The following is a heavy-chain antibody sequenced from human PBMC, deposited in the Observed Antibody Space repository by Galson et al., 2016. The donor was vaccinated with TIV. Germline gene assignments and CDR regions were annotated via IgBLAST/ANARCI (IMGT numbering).Heavy chain of an antibody. CDR1: GYTFTNYW. D-gene: IGHD6-19*01. J-gene: IGHJ5*02. CDR3: ARRTLAVGTDANWFDP. Sequence: QSGAEVKKPGESLKISCKDSGYTFTNYWIAWLRQMPGKGLEWMGMIHPSDSYTNYSLSFQGHVTISADKSISTAYLQWSSLKASDSAMYYCARRTLAVGTDANWFDPWGRGTLVTVSS. CDR2: IHPSDSYT. V-gene: IGHV5-10-1*01.